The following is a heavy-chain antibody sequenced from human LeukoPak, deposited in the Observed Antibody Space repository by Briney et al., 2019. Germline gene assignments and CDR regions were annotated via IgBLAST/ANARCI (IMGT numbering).Heavy chain of an antibody. J-gene: IGHJ6*02. D-gene: IGHD6-19*01. CDR1: GFTFSSYA. CDR2: ISGSGGST. Sequence: GGSLRLSCAASGFTFSSYAMSWVRQAPGKGLEWVSAISGSGGSTYYADSVKGRFTISRDNSKNTLYLQMNSLRAEDTAVYYCARGSAPSPYSSGWYHYYYYYGMDVWGQGTTVTVSS. CDR3: ARGSAPSPYSSGWYHYYYYYGMDV. V-gene: IGHV3-23*01.